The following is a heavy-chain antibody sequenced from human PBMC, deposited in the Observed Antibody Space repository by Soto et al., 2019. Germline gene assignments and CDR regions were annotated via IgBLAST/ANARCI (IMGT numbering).Heavy chain of an antibody. CDR1: GFTFSSYG. J-gene: IGHJ6*02. Sequence: LGGSLRLSCAASGFTFSSYGMHWVRQAPGKGLERVAVIWYDGSNKYYADSVKGRFTISRDNSKNTLYPQMNSLRAEDTAVYYCARLGQGNDYDSSGYYYVYYYYGMDVWGQGTTVTVSS. CDR2: IWYDGSNK. D-gene: IGHD3-22*01. CDR3: ARLGQGNDYDSSGYYYVYYYYGMDV. V-gene: IGHV3-33*01.